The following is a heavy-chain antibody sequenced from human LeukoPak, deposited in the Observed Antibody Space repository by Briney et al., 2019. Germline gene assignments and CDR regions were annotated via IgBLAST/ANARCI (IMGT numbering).Heavy chain of an antibody. CDR2: IKQDGSEK. V-gene: IGHV3-7*01. J-gene: IGHJ4*02. CDR3: AKDPTGSYYDFWSGSG. Sequence: GGSLRLSCAASGFTFSNYWMSWARQAPGMGLEWVANIKQDGSEKYYVDSVKGRFTLSRDNSKNTLYLQMNSLRAEDTAVYYCAKDPTGSYYDFWSGSGWGQGTLVTVSS. D-gene: IGHD3-3*01. CDR1: GFTFSNYW.